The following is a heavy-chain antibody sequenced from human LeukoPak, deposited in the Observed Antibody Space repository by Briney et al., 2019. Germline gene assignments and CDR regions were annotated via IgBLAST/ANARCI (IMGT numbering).Heavy chain of an antibody. Sequence: PGGSLRLSCAASGITFSTNYMTWVRQAPGKGLEWVSVIHSGGTTSYVDSVKGRFTISRDNSKNTLYLQMNSLRAEDTAVYFCARVGGFYYFDHWGQGTLVTVSS. CDR3: ARVGGFYYFDH. CDR1: GITFSTNY. CDR2: IHSGGTT. J-gene: IGHJ4*02. D-gene: IGHD2/OR15-2a*01. V-gene: IGHV3-53*05.